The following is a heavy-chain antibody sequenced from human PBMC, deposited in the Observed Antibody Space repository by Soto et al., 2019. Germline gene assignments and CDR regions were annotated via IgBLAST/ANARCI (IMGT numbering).Heavy chain of an antibody. V-gene: IGHV3-23*01. CDR1: GFTFSSYA. J-gene: IGHJ5*02. Sequence: GGSLRLSCAASGFTFSSYAMSWVRQAPGKGLEWVSAISGSGGSTYYADSVKGRFTISRDNSKNTLYLQMNSLRAEDTAVYYCAKTAVRSSGYSIATNWLDPWGQGTLVTVSS. CDR2: ISGSGGST. D-gene: IGHD3-22*01. CDR3: AKTAVRSSGYSIATNWLDP.